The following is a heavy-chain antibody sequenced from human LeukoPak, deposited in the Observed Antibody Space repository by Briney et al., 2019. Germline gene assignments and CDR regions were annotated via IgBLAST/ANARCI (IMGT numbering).Heavy chain of an antibody. V-gene: IGHV3-21*06. Sequence: GGSLRLSCAASGFTFSSYGMTWVRQAPGKGLEWVSSISGSSGYIFYADSVKGRFTISRDNAKNSLYLQMNSLRAEDTAVYYCGRDLPTVTSIDYWGQGTLVTVSS. CDR2: ISGSSGYI. J-gene: IGHJ4*02. CDR1: GFTFSSYG. D-gene: IGHD4-17*01. CDR3: GRDLPTVTSIDY.